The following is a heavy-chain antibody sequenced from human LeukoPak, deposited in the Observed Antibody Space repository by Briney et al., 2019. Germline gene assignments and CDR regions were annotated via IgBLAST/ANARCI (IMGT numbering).Heavy chain of an antibody. D-gene: IGHD5-12*01. CDR3: AKEATTRLYYYYYMDV. J-gene: IGHJ6*03. CDR2: ISGSGGST. CDR1: GFTFSSYG. V-gene: IGHV3-23*01. Sequence: GGSLRLSCAASGFTFSSYGMSWVRQAPGKGREWVSAISGSGGSTYYADSVKGRFTISRDNSKNTLYLQMNSLRAEDTAVYYCAKEATTRLYYYYYMDVWGKGTTVTISS.